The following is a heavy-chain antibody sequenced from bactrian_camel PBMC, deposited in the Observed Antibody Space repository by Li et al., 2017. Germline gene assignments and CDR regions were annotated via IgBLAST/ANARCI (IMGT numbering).Heavy chain of an antibody. CDR2: IDSRGTI. V-gene: IGHV3S63*01. CDR3: AARHCSLDNYNY. D-gene: IGHD1*01. CDR1: GMRYPFFS. Sequence: HVQLVESGGGSVQAGESLTLSCAASGMRYPFFSMAWFRQAPGKEREGVARIDSRGTIEYLDSVKGRFTFSRDKSWKMLYLQMNSLKTEDTAVYYCAARHCSLDNYNYWGRGTQVTVS. J-gene: IGHJ4*01.